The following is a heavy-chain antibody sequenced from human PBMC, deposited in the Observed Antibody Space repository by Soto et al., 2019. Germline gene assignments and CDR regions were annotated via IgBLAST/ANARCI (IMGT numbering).Heavy chain of an antibody. J-gene: IGHJ4*02. D-gene: IGHD4-4*01. V-gene: IGHV4-30-2*01. Sequence: SETLSLTCAVSGGSISSGGYSWSWIRQPPGKGLEWIGYIYHSGSTYYNPSLKSRVTISVDRSKNQFSLKLSSVTAADTAVYYCARAMTTVTTIDYWGQGNLVPVSS. CDR2: IYHSGST. CDR1: GGSISSGGYS. CDR3: ARAMTTVTTIDY.